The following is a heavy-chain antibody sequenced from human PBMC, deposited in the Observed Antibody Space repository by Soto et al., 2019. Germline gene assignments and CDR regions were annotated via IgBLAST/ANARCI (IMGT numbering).Heavy chain of an antibody. D-gene: IGHD3-10*01. Sequence: QVQLQESGPGLVKPSQTLSLTCTVSGGSISSGGYYWSWIRQPPGKGLEWIGYIYYGGSTYYNPSLKSRVTISVDTSKNQVSVKLSSVTAADTAVYYWAGGLWFGEPNWFDPWGQGTLVTVSS. J-gene: IGHJ5*02. V-gene: IGHV4-31*03. CDR3: AGGLWFGEPNWFDP. CDR2: IYYGGST. CDR1: GGSISSGGYY.